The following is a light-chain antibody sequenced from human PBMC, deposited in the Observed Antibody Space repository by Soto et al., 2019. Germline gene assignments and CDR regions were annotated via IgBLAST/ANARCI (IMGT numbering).Light chain of an antibody. V-gene: IGKV1-39*01. Sequence: DIQMTQSPSSLSASVGDRVTITCRASQNIIRYLNWYQQKPGKAPKLLIYAASSLQSGVPSRFSGSGSGTDFTLTISSLQPEDFATYSCQQSYYIPWTFGQGTKVEIK. J-gene: IGKJ1*01. CDR3: QQSYYIPWT. CDR1: QNIIRY. CDR2: AAS.